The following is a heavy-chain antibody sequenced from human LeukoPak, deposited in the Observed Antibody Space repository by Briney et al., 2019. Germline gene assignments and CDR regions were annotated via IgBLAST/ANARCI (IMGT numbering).Heavy chain of an antibody. D-gene: IGHD3-22*01. Sequence: GGSLRLSCAASGFTFSTYAMHWVRQAPGKGLEWVAVMSYDGSNKYYADSVKGRFTISRDNSKNTLYLQMNSLRAEDTAVYYCAKERNYYDSSGPLHFDYWGQGTLVTVSS. V-gene: IGHV3-30*04. CDR1: GFTFSTYA. CDR3: AKERNYYDSSGPLHFDY. J-gene: IGHJ4*02. CDR2: MSYDGSNK.